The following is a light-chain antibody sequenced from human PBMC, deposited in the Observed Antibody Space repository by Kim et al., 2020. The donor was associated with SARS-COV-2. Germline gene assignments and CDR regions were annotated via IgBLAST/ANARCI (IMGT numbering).Light chain of an antibody. CDR1: QGSGSY. J-gene: IGKJ4*01. CDR3: QQVNSFPLT. CDR2: AAS. Sequence: AAVRDRVTITCRASQGSGSYLAWYQQKPGKAPKLLIYAASTLQSGVPSRFSGSGSGADFTLTISSLQPEDFASYYCQQVNSFPLTFGGGTKVDIK. V-gene: IGKV1-9*01.